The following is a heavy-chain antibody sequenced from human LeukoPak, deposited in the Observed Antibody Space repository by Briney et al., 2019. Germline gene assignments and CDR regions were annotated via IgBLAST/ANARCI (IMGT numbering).Heavy chain of an antibody. CDR3: ARGHPWNRVAATLGSRYSMDV. V-gene: IGHV4-34*01. J-gene: IGHJ6*03. CDR1: GGSFSGYY. Sequence: SKTLSLTCAVYGGSFSGYYWSWIRQPPGKGLEWIGEINHSGSTNYNPSLKSRVTISVDTSKNQFSLKLSSVTAADTAVYYCARGHPWNRVAATLGSRYSMDVWGKGTTVTISS. D-gene: IGHD2-15*01. CDR2: INHSGST.